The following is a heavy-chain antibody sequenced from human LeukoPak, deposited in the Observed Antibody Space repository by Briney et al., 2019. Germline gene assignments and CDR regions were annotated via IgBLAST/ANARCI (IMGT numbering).Heavy chain of an antibody. CDR3: ATFDRAGYSYYDY. J-gene: IGHJ4*02. Sequence: ASVKVSCKASGYTFTTYGISWVREAPGQGLEWMGWSSTYNGNTNYAQNLQGRVTMTEDTSTDTAYMELSSLRSEDTAVYYCATFDRAGYSYYDYWGQGTLVTVSS. V-gene: IGHV1-18*01. CDR1: GYTFTTYG. D-gene: IGHD5-18*01. CDR2: SSTYNGNT.